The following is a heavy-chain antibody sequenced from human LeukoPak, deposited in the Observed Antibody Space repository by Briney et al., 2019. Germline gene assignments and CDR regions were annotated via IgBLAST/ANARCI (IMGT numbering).Heavy chain of an antibody. CDR1: GFTFNSYT. Sequence: GGSLRLSCAVSGFTFNSYTMTWVRQAPGKGLEWVSYISSSSSTIYYADSVKGRFTISRDNAKNSLYLQMNSLRAEDTAVYYCASRWNYWGQGTLVTVSS. J-gene: IGHJ4*02. D-gene: IGHD5-24*01. V-gene: IGHV3-48*01. CDR2: ISSSSSTI. CDR3: ASRWNY.